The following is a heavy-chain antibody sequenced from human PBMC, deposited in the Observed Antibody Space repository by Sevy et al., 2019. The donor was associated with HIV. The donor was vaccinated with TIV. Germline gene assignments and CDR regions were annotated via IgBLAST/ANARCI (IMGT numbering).Heavy chain of an antibody. Sequence: GGSLRLSCAASGFTFSSYGMHWVRQAPGKGLEWVAFIRYDGSNKYYADSVKGRFTISRDNSKNTLYLQMNSLRAEDTAVYYCAKDGPFSDWQQLVLDAFDIWGQGTMVTVSS. CDR2: IRYDGSNK. CDR1: GFTFSSYG. J-gene: IGHJ3*02. V-gene: IGHV3-30*02. CDR3: AKDGPFSDWQQLVLDAFDI. D-gene: IGHD6-13*01.